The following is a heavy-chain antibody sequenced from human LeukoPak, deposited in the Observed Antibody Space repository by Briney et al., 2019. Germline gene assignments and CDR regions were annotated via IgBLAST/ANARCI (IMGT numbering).Heavy chain of an antibody. CDR1: GFTFSSYG. V-gene: IGHV3-23*01. CDR2: ISGSGGST. Sequence: GGSLRLSCAASGFTFSSYGMSWVRQAPGKGLEWVSAISGSGGSTYYADSVKGRFTISRDNSKNTLYLQMNSLRAEDTAVYYCAKEDEAAAGFSTEAYFDYWGQGTLVTVSS. D-gene: IGHD6-13*01. J-gene: IGHJ4*02. CDR3: AKEDEAAAGFSTEAYFDY.